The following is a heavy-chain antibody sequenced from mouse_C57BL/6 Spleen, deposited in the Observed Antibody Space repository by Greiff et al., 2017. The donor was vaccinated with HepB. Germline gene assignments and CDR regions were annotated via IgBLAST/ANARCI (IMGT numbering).Heavy chain of an antibody. Sequence: QVQLQQPGAELVKPGASVKLSCKASGYTFTSYWMQWVKQRPGQGLEWIGEIDPSDSYTNYNQKFKGKATLTVDTSSSTAYMQLSRLTSEDSAVYYCARRGGAMDCWGQGTSVTVSS. V-gene: IGHV1-50*01. J-gene: IGHJ4*01. CDR3: ARRGGAMDC. CDR2: IDPSDSYT. CDR1: GYTFTSYW.